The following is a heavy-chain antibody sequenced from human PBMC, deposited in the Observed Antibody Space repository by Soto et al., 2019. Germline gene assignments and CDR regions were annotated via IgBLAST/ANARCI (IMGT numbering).Heavy chain of an antibody. J-gene: IGHJ4*02. CDR3: TRDRPPHNTGWPIFEY. D-gene: IGHD6-19*01. Sequence: EVQLMESGGGLVQPGGSLNPSVEPLGLTPSGNIRNWVAKAPGKGLGGVSFISGVNSDVFYADSVKGRFTISRDNAKNALYLQMNSLRDEDTAVYYCTRDRPPHNTGWPIFEYWGQGTLVTVSS. V-gene: IGHV3-48*02. CDR2: ISGVNSDV. CDR1: GLTPSGNI.